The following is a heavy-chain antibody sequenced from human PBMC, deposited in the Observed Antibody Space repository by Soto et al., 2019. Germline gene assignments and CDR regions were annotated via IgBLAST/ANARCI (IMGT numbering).Heavy chain of an antibody. J-gene: IGHJ6*02. CDR1: GDSVSSNSAA. Sequence: SQTLSLTCXISGDSVSSNSAAWNWIRQSPSRGLEWLGRTYYRSKWYNDYAVSVKSRITINPDTSKNQFSPQLNSVTPEDTAVYYCAREGVDIVVVPAANFPYMDVWGQGTTVTVS. CDR3: AREGVDIVVVPAANFPYMDV. CDR2: TYYRSKWYN. V-gene: IGHV6-1*01. D-gene: IGHD2-2*03.